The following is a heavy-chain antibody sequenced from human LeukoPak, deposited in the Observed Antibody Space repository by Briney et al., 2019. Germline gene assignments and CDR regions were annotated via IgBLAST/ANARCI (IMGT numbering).Heavy chain of an antibody. J-gene: IGHJ6*02. CDR2: ISGSGGST. D-gene: IGHD2-2*01. CDR1: GFTFSSYA. CDR3: AKGQVPAAPYYYYGMDV. V-gene: IGHV3-23*01. Sequence: GGSLRLSCAASGFTFSSYAMSWARQAPGKGLEWVSAISGSGGSTYYADSVKGRFTISRDNSKNTLYLQMNSLRAEDTAVYYCAKGQVPAAPYYYYGMDVWGQGTTVTVSS.